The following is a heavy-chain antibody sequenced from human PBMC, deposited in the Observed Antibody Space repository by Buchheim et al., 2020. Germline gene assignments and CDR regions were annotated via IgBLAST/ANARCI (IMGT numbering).Heavy chain of an antibody. CDR3: ARGGWGLTVTETYGMDV. CDR1: GFTFSSYG. J-gene: IGHJ6*02. Sequence: QVQLVESGGGVVQPGRSLRLSCAASGFTFSSYGMHWVRQAPGKGLEWVAVIWYDGSNKYYADSAKGRFTISRDNSKNTLYLQMNSLRAEDTAVYYCARGGWGLTVTETYGMDVWGQGTT. D-gene: IGHD4-17*01. CDR2: IWYDGSNK. V-gene: IGHV3-33*01.